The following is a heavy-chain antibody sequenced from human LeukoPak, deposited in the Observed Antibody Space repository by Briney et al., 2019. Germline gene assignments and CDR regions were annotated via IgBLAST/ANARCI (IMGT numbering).Heavy chain of an antibody. CDR2: IYHSGST. CDR3: ACLNSRGYYGGY. D-gene: IGHD3-22*01. CDR1: GGSISSGGYY. V-gene: IGHV4-39*07. Sequence: SETLSLTCTVSGGSISSGGYYWSWIRQPPGKGLEWIGSIYHSGSTYYNPSLKSRVTISRDTSKNQFSLKLSSVTAADTAVYYCACLNSRGYYGGYWGQGTLVTVSS. J-gene: IGHJ4*02.